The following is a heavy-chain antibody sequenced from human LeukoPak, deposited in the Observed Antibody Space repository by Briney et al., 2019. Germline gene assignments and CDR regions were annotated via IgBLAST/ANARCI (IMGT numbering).Heavy chain of an antibody. V-gene: IGHV3-23*01. D-gene: IGHD3-22*01. CDR3: AKSITMIVVVTAA. J-gene: IGHJ5*02. CDR2: ISGSGGRT. Sequence: GGSLRLSCVASGFTFSSYAMSWVRQAPGKGLEWVSAISGSGGRTYYADSVKGRFTISRDNSKNTLYLQMNSLRAEDTAVYYCAKSITMIVVVTAAWGQGTLVTVSS. CDR1: GFTFSSYA.